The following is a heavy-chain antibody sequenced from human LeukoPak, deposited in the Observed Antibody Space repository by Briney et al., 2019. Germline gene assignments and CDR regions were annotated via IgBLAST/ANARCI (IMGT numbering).Heavy chain of an antibody. CDR3: ARHDDFLSPYDY. D-gene: IGHD3-3*01. J-gene: IGHJ4*02. V-gene: IGHV4-34*01. Sequence: SETLSLTCAVYGGSFSGYYWSWIRQSPGKGLEWIGEISHTGSVNYNLSLESRVTISTDKSKNQFSLMLRSVAAADTAVYYCARHDDFLSPYDYWGQGVLVTVSS. CDR2: ISHTGSV. CDR1: GGSFSGYY.